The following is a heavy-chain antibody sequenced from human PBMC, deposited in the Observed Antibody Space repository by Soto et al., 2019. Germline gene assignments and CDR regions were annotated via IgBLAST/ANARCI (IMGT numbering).Heavy chain of an antibody. D-gene: IGHD2-15*01. CDR1: GYSFTSYW. CDR3: ARSPYCSGGSCYVSDYSYMAV. Sequence: GESLKISCKGSGYSFTSYWISWVRQMPGKGLEWMGRIDPSDSYTRYSPSFQGQVTISADKSISTAYLQWSSLKASDTAMYYCARSPYCSGGSCYVSDYSYMAVWGKGTTVTVSS. V-gene: IGHV5-10-1*04. CDR2: IDPSDSYT. J-gene: IGHJ6*03.